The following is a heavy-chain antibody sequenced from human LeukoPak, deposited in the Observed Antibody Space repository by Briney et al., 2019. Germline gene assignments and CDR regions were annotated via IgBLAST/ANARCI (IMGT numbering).Heavy chain of an antibody. J-gene: IGHJ5*02. Sequence: SETLSLTCTVSGYSISSGYHWGWIRQSPGKGLEWIGSIYHSGSTYYNPSLKSRVTISIDTSKNQFSLKLSSVTAADTAVYYCARRFAYCSSTSCYVWFDPWGQGTLVTVSS. CDR3: ARRFAYCSSTSCYVWFDP. D-gene: IGHD2-2*01. V-gene: IGHV4-38-2*02. CDR1: GYSISSGYH. CDR2: IYHSGST.